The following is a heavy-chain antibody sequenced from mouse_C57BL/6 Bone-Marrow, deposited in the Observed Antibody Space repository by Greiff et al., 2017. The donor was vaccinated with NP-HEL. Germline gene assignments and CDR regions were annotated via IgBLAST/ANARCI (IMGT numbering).Heavy chain of an antibody. V-gene: IGHV1-55*01. CDR1: GYTFTSYW. D-gene: IGHD1-1*01. CDR3: ARGYCYGSRGYFDV. Sequence: QVQLQQPGAELVKPGASVKMSCKASGYTFTSYWITWVKQRPGQGLEWIGDIYPGSGSTNYNEKFKSKATLTVDTSSSTAYMQLSSLTSEDSAVYYCARGYCYGSRGYFDVWGTGTTVTVSS. CDR2: IYPGSGST. J-gene: IGHJ1*03.